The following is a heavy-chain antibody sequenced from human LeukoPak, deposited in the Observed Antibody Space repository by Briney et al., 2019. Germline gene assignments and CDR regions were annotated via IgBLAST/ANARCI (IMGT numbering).Heavy chain of an antibody. D-gene: IGHD6-13*01. CDR1: GYTFTNYG. Sequence: GASVKVSCKASGYTFTNYGISWVRQAPGQGLEWMGWISPYVGNTNYAQKLQGRVTMTTDTSTSTAYMELRSLRSDDTAVYYCARGAVSSSWHNHPYYFDYWGQGTLVTVSS. J-gene: IGHJ4*02. V-gene: IGHV1-18*01. CDR3: ARGAVSSSWHNHPYYFDY. CDR2: ISPYVGNT.